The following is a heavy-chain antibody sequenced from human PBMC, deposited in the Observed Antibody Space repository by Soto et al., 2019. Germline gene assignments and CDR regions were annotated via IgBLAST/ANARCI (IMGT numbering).Heavy chain of an antibody. D-gene: IGHD3-16*01. CDR2: ISPYTGNT. CDR1: GYIFVNYG. J-gene: IGHJ6*02. Sequence: QVQLVQSGDEVKKPGASVKVSCKASGYIFVNYGIAWVRQAPGQGLEWMGWISPYTGNTNSATKIQGRLTMPTDTSTSTAYMDLGSLTSDDTAVYYCVMVDNYVTPTPQDGWGQGTTVTVSS. V-gene: IGHV1-18*01. CDR3: VMVDNYVTPTPQDG.